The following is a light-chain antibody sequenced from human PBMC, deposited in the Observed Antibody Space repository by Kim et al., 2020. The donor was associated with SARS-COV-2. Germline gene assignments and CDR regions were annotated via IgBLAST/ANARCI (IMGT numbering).Light chain of an antibody. CDR2: QDT. CDR1: RLGDEY. Sequence: VSPGQTANISCSGFRLGDEYACWFQQKPGKSPVLVIYQDTKRPSGIPERFSGSNSGNTATLTITGTQAMDEADYYCQTWDSSLVVFGGGTQLTVL. J-gene: IGLJ2*01. V-gene: IGLV3-1*01. CDR3: QTWDSSLVV.